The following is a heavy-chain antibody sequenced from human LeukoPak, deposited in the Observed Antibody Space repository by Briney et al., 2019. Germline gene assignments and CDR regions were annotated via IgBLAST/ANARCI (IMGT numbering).Heavy chain of an antibody. D-gene: IGHD3-22*01. CDR1: GGSISSYY. Sequence: SETLSLTCTVSGGSISSYYWSWIRQPPGKGLEWIGYIYYSGSTNYNPSLKSRVTISVDTSKNQFSLKLSSVTAADTAVYYCARTYDSSGYYYENWFDPWGQGTLVTVSS. V-gene: IGHV4-59*01. CDR2: IYYSGST. CDR3: ARTYDSSGYYYENWFDP. J-gene: IGHJ5*02.